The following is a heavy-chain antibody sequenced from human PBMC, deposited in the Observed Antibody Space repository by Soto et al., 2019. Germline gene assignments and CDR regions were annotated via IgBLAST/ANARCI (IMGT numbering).Heavy chain of an antibody. Sequence: SETLSLTCAVSGGSISSCGYSWSWIRQPPGKGLEWIGYIYHSGSTYYNPSLKSRVTISVDRSKNQFSLKLSSVTAADTAVYYCAREIARTGYFDYWGQGTLITVS. CDR1: GGSISSCGYS. V-gene: IGHV4-30-2*01. CDR2: IYHSGST. CDR3: AREIARTGYFDY. J-gene: IGHJ4*02. D-gene: IGHD3-22*01.